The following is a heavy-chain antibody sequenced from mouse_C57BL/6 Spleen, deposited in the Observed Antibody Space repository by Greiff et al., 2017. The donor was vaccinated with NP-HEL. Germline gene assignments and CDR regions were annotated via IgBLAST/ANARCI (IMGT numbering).Heavy chain of an antibody. Sequence: VQLQQPGAELVKPGASVKLSCKASGYTFTSYWMHWVKQRPGQGLEWIGMIHPNSGSTNYNEKFKSKATLTVDKSSSTAYMQLSSLTSEDSAVYYCARGGIYYDYEGYYAMDYWGQGTSVTVSS. J-gene: IGHJ4*01. CDR1: GYTFTSYW. CDR3: ARGGIYYDYEGYYAMDY. D-gene: IGHD2-4*01. CDR2: IHPNSGST. V-gene: IGHV1-64*01.